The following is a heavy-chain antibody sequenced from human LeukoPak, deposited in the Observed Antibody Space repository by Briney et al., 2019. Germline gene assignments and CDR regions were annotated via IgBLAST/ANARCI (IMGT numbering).Heavy chain of an antibody. CDR1: GGSISSSSYY. CDR2: IYYSGST. V-gene: IGHV4-39*07. D-gene: IGHD6-19*01. Sequence: SETLSLTCTVSGGSISSSSYYWGWLRQPPGKGLEWIGSIYYSGSTYYNPSLKSRVTISVDTSKNQFSLKLSSVTAADTAVYYCARGSYSSGWMSSDYWGQGTLVTVSS. J-gene: IGHJ4*02. CDR3: ARGSYSSGWMSSDY.